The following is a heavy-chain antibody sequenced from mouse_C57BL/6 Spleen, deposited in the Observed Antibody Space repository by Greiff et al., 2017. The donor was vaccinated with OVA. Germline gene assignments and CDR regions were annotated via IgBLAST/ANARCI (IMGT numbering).Heavy chain of an antibody. CDR2: IWSGGST. Sequence: QVQLQQSGPGLVQPSQSLSITCTVSGFSLTSYGVHWVRQSPGKGLEWLGVIWSGGSTDYNAAFISRLSISKDNSKSQVFFKMNSLQADDTAIYYCARMMVTHLDYWGQGTTLTVSS. CDR3: ARMMVTHLDY. V-gene: IGHV2-2*01. D-gene: IGHD2-3*01. J-gene: IGHJ2*01. CDR1: GFSLTSYG.